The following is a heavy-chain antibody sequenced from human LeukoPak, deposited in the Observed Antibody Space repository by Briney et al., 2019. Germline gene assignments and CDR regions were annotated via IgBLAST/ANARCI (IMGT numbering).Heavy chain of an antibody. V-gene: IGHV3-74*03. CDR2: INRDGSTT. Sequence: AGSRRLSCAPSGFTFSTNWAHWVRQAQGKGMVWVSRINRDGSTTKYAGSVKGRFTVSRDKAKNTLNFQMSRLRAKDTAVYYCARDKKKRESSEIDYWGQGTLVTVSS. J-gene: IGHJ4*02. CDR1: GFTFSTNW. D-gene: IGHD3-10*01. CDR3: ARDKKKRESSEIDY.